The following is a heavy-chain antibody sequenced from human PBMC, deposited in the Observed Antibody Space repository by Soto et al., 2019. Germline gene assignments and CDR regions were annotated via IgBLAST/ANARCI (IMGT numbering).Heavy chain of an antibody. D-gene: IGHD2-15*01. J-gene: IGHJ6*02. Sequence: SVKVSCKASGGTFSSYAISWVRQAPGQGLEWMGGIIPTFGTANYAQKFQGRVTITADESTSTAYMELSSLRSEDTAVYYCARCWLRDDIVVVVAATPPVYYYYGMDVWGQGTTVTVSS. CDR3: ARCWLRDDIVVVVAATPPVYYYYGMDV. CDR1: GGTFSSYA. V-gene: IGHV1-69*13. CDR2: IIPTFGTA.